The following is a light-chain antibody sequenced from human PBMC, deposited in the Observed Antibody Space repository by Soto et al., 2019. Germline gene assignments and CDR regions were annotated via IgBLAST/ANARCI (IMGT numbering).Light chain of an antibody. CDR2: DTF. J-gene: IGKJ4*01. Sequence: DIQMTQSPSSLSASVGDRVSITCRASQSISSWLAWYQQKPGKAPKLLMFDTFSLESGVPSRFSGSRSLTEFTLTISSLQPDDYATYYCQQYNSYSHLTVGGGTKVDIK. CDR1: QSISSW. CDR3: QQYNSYSHLT. V-gene: IGKV1-5*01.